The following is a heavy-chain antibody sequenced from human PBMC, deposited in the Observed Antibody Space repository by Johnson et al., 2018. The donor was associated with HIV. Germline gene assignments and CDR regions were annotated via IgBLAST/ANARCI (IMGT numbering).Heavy chain of an antibody. CDR3: ARKTRSAPAGHGAFDV. CDR1: GFTFHDYD. Sequence: EEQLVESGGGLVQPGRSLRLSCAASGFTFHDYDIHWVRQAPGKGLEWVSGISWNSATKDYADSVKGRFTIYRDNAKNSLYLQTNSLRAEDTEVYYCARKTRSAPAGHGAFDVWGQGTMVTVSS. V-gene: IGHV3-9*01. D-gene: IGHD6-13*01. J-gene: IGHJ3*01. CDR2: ISWNSATK.